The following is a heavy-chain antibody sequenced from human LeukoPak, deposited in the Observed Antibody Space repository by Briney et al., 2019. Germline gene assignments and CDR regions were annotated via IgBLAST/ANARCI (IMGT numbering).Heavy chain of an antibody. CDR2: VSWNSGSI. V-gene: IGHV3-9*01. CDR3: AAQEGLWFGELRSGFDP. CDR1: GFTFDDYA. Sequence: PGGSLRLSCAASGFTFDDYAMHWVRQAPGKGLEWVSGVSWNSGSIAYADSVKGRFTISRDNAKKSLYLQMNNLRVEDTALYYCAAQEGLWFGELRSGFDPWGQGILVTVSS. J-gene: IGHJ5*02. D-gene: IGHD3-10*01.